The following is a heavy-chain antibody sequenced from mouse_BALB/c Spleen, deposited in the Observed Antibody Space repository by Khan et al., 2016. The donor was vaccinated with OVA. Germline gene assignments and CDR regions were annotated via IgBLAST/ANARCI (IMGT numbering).Heavy chain of an antibody. Sequence: VQLQESGAELVRPGASVKLSCKASGYTFTSYWINWVKQRPGKGLEWIGNIYPSDSYTNYNQKFKDKATLTVDKSSSTAYMQLSSPTTEESAVYYCTRYDYGSSYYVDYWGQGTTLTVSS. CDR1: GYTFTSYW. D-gene: IGHD1-1*01. CDR3: TRYDYGSSYYVDY. V-gene: IGHV1-69*02. J-gene: IGHJ2*01. CDR2: IYPSDSYT.